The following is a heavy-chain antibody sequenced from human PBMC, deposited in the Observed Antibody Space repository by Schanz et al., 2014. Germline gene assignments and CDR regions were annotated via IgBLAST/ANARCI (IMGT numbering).Heavy chain of an antibody. CDR2: IHYTGST. J-gene: IGHJ4*02. Sequence: QVQLQESGPGLVKPSETLSLTCTVSGGSITNSYWTWIRQPPGKGLEWIGSIHYTGSTNYSPSLKSRVTISLDTTNNRFSLKLSSVTAADTAVYYCAKDRVPYYGAQGTLVTVSS. CDR1: GGSITNSY. CDR3: AKDRVPYY. V-gene: IGHV4-59*01.